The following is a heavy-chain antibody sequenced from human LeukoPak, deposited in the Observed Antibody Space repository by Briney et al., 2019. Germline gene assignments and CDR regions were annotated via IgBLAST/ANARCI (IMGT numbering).Heavy chain of an antibody. CDR2: IQYDRTNE. D-gene: IGHD4-17*01. Sequence: PGGSLRLSCAASAFTFSSYGMHWVRQAPGKGLEWVAYIQYDRTNEQYAHSVKGRFRISRDNSNNILYLQMNSLRTEDMAVYYCARAATVTAESAFGYWGQGTLVTVSS. J-gene: IGHJ4*02. CDR3: ARAATVTAESAFGY. CDR1: AFTFSSYG. V-gene: IGHV3-30*02.